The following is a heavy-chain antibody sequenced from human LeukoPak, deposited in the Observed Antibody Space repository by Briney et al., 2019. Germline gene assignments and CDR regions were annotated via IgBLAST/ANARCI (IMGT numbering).Heavy chain of an antibody. J-gene: IGHJ4*02. CDR1: GFTFSSYG. V-gene: IGHV3-30*03. D-gene: IGHD6-13*01. CDR2: ISYDGSNK. Sequence: GGSLRLSCAASGFTFSSYGMHWVRQAPGKGLEWVAVISYDGSNKYYADSVKGRFTISRDNSKNTLYLQMNSLRAEDTAVYYCARGGSSWYGDYWGQGTLVTVSS. CDR3: ARGGSSWYGDY.